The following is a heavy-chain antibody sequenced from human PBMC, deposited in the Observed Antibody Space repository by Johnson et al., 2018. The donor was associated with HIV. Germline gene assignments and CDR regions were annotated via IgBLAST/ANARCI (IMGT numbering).Heavy chain of an antibody. D-gene: IGHD2-2*01. CDR1: GFTFDDYA. Sequence: VQLVESGGGLVQPGRSLRLSCAASGFTFDDYAMHWVRQAPGKGLEWVSGISWNSGSIGYADSVKGRFTIPSDNAKHYLYLQMNSLSAEDTALYYCAKERGGYCSSTSCYGDAFDIWGQGTMVTVSS. CDR2: ISWNSGSI. J-gene: IGHJ3*02. V-gene: IGHV3-9*01. CDR3: AKERGGYCSSTSCYGDAFDI.